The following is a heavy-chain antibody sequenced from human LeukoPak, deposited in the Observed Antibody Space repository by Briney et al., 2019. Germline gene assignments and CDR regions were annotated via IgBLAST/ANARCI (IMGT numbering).Heavy chain of an antibody. CDR3: ARDADYDLLTGLLDY. V-gene: IGHV1-2*02. CDR1: GYTFTGYN. J-gene: IGHJ4*02. CDR2: INPNSGGT. D-gene: IGHD3-9*01. Sequence: ASVKVSCKASGYTFTGYNMHWVRQAPGQGLEWMGWINPNSGGTNYAQKFQGRVTMTRDTSISTAYMELSRLRSDETALYYCARDADYDLLTGLLDYWGQGTLVTVSS.